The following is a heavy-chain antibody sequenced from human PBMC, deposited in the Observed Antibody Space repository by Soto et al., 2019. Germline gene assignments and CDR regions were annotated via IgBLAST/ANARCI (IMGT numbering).Heavy chain of an antibody. CDR2: IIPIFGTA. V-gene: IGHV1-69*13. CDR1: GGTFSSYA. Sequence: RASVKVSCKASGGTFSSYAISWVRQAPGQGLEWMGGIIPIFGTANYAQKFQGRVTITADESTSTAYMELSSLRSEDTAVYYCARAYCGGDCYSGNWFDPWGQGTLVTVSS. CDR3: ARAYCGGDCYSGNWFDP. J-gene: IGHJ5*02. D-gene: IGHD2-21*02.